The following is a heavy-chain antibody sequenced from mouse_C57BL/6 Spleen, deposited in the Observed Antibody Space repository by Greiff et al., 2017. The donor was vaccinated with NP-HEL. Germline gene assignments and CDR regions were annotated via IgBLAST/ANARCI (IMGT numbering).Heavy chain of an antibody. V-gene: IGHV1-15*01. CDR1: GYTFTDYE. J-gene: IGHJ3*01. Sequence: QVHVKQSGAELVRPGASVTLSCKASGYTFTDYEMHWVKQTPVHGLEWIGAIDPETGGTAYNQKFKGKAILTADKSSSTAYMELRSLTSEDSAVYYCTRLELAWFAYWGQGTLVTVSA. CDR3: TRLELAWFAY. CDR2: IDPETGGT. D-gene: IGHD4-1*01.